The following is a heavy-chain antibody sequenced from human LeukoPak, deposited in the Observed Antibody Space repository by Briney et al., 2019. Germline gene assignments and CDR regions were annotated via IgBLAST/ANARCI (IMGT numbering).Heavy chain of an antibody. V-gene: IGHV4-30-4*01. CDR3: ARGASVSGAFDI. Sequence: TPSQTLSLTCTVSGGSISSGDYYWSWIRQPPGKGLEWIGYIYYSGSTYYNPSLKSRVTISVDTSKNQFSLKLSSVTAADTAVYYCARGASVSGAFDIWGQGTMVTVSS. CDR1: GGSISSGDYY. CDR2: IYYSGST. D-gene: IGHD5/OR15-5a*01. J-gene: IGHJ3*02.